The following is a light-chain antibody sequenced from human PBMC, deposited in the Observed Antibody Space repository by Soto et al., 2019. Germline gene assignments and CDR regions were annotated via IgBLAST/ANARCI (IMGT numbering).Light chain of an antibody. CDR1: QDLSTY. CDR3: QQYDNLPIT. J-gene: IGKJ5*01. Sequence: DIQMTQSPSSLSASVGARVTITCQASQDLSTYLNWYQQQPGKAPKLLIYDASNLETGVPSSFSGSGSGTDFTFTISSLQPEDIATYYCQQYDNLPITFGQGTRLEIK. V-gene: IGKV1-33*01. CDR2: DAS.